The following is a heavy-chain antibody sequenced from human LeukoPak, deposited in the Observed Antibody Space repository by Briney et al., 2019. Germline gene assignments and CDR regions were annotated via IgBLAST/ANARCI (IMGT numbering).Heavy chain of an antibody. CDR3: TTDLYANSPQLREI. CDR1: EFTFSNAW. Sequence: GGSLRLSCAASEFTFSNAWMSWVRQAPGKGLEWVGRIKSKTDGGTTDYAAPVKGRFTISRDDSKNTLYLQMNSLKTEDTAVYYCTTDLYANSPQLREIWGQGTLVTVSS. D-gene: IGHD4-23*01. J-gene: IGHJ4*02. CDR2: IKSKTDGGTT. V-gene: IGHV3-15*01.